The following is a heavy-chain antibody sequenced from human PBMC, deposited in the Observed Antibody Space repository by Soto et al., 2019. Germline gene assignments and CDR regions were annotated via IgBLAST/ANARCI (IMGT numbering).Heavy chain of an antibody. CDR2: ISSSSSYI. CDR3: ARAYRAARLYFQH. Sequence: EVQLVESGGGLVKPGGSLRLSCAASGFTFSSYSMNWVRQAPGKGLEWVSSISSSSSYIYYADSVKGRFTISRDNAKNSLCLQINSLRAEDTAVYYSARAYRAARLYFQHWGQGTLVTVSS. CDR1: GFTFSSYS. J-gene: IGHJ1*01. V-gene: IGHV3-21*01. D-gene: IGHD6-6*01.